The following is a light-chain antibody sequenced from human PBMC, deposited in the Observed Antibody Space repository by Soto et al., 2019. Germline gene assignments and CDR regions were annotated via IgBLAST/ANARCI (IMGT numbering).Light chain of an antibody. V-gene: IGKV3-20*01. J-gene: IGKJ1*01. Sequence: EIVLTQSPGTLSLSPGERATLSCRASQSVTNNQFAWFRQKPGQAPRLLIYRTSSRATGIPDRFSGSESETDFTLTISRLEPDDSAVYYCQQYGSSPRTFGPGTKVDIK. CDR1: QSVTNNQ. CDR2: RTS. CDR3: QQYGSSPRT.